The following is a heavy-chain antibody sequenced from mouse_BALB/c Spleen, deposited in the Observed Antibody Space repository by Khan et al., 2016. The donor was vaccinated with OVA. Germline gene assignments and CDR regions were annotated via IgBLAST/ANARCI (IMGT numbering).Heavy chain of an antibody. D-gene: IGHD2-3*01. J-gene: IGHJ4*01. V-gene: IGHV3-2*02. Sequence: EVKLLESGPGLVKPSQSLSLTCPVTGYSITSDYAWNWIRQFPGNKLEWMGYISSSGSTNYNPALKSRISITRDTSKNQFFLQLNSVTTEDTATYYCARDGSRYNYAMDYWGQGTSVTVSS. CDR1: GYSITSDYA. CDR3: ARDGSRYNYAMDY. CDR2: ISSSGST.